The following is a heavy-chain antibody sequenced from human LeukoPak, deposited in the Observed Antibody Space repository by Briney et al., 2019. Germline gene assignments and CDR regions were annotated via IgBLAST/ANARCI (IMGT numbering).Heavy chain of an antibody. Sequence: ASLRVSSTASRYTSTAVIMPSVRHTPGQGLGGMGWIKTNSGVTNYAQKYQGRVTMNRDTSISTAYMERSRLSAEDAAGDYGARDRMVGTVVPAAKVWASGMDVWGQGTTVTVSS. J-gene: IGHJ6*02. CDR3: ARDRMVGTVVPAAKVWASGMDV. CDR1: RYTSTAVI. V-gene: IGHV1-2*02. D-gene: IGHD2-2*01. CDR2: IKTNSGVT.